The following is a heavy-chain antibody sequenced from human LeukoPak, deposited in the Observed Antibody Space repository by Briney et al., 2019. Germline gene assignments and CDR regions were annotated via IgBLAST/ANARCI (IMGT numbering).Heavy chain of an antibody. Sequence: GGSLRLSCAASGFTFSSYWMSWVRQAPGKGLEWVGRIKSKTDGGTTDYAAPVKGRFTISRDDSKNTLYLQVNSLKTEDTAVYYCTTDYYYDSSGSSYWGQGTLVTVSS. CDR1: GFTFSSYW. CDR2: IKSKTDGGTT. V-gene: IGHV3-15*01. D-gene: IGHD3-22*01. CDR3: TTDYYYDSSGSSY. J-gene: IGHJ4*02.